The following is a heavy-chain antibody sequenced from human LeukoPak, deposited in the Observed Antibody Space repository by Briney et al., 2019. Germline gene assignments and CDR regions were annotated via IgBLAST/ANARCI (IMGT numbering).Heavy chain of an antibody. CDR1: GYTFTSYY. CDR3: ARAASDYGGNSDYYDYNMDV. D-gene: IGHD4-23*01. J-gene: IGHJ6*03. V-gene: IGHV1-46*01. CDR2: INPTGGST. Sequence: ASVKVSCKASGYTFTSYYMHWVRQAPGQGLEWMGLINPTGGSTGYAQKFQGRVTMTRDMPTSTVYMELSSLRSEDTAVYYCARAASDYGGNSDYYDYNMDVWGEGTTVTVSS.